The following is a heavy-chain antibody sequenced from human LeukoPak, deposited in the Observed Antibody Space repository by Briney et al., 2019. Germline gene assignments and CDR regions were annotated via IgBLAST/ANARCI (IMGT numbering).Heavy chain of an antibody. D-gene: IGHD2-15*01. Sequence: PSETLSLTCTVSGGSVNNYYRFWIRQFPGKGLEYIGYVYYTGSTDYNPSLESRVTISVDTSKNQFSLKLRSVSAADTATYCCARQKKGLQRVDTGFDSWGEGALVFVSS. J-gene: IGHJ4*02. CDR1: GGSVNNYY. CDR2: VYYTGST. V-gene: IGHV4-59*02. CDR3: ARQKKGLQRVDTGFDS.